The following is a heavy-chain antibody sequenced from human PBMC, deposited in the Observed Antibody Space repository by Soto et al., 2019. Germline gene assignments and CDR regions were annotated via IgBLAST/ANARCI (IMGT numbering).Heavy chain of an antibody. J-gene: IGHJ4*02. Sequence: PGGSLRLSCAASGFTFSSYGMHWVRQAPGKGLEWVAVISYDGSNKYYADSVKGRFTISRDNSKNTLYLQMNSLRAEDTAVYYCAKDKGVVRLLYYFDYWGQGTLVTVSS. D-gene: IGHD2-15*01. CDR1: GFTFSSYG. CDR2: ISYDGSNK. V-gene: IGHV3-30*18. CDR3: AKDKGVVRLLYYFDY.